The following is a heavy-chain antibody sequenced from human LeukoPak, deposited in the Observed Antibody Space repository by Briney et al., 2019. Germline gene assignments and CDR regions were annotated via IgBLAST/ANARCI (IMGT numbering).Heavy chain of an antibody. Sequence: ASVKVSCKASGYTFTGYYMHWVRQAPGQGLEWMGRINPNSGGTNYAQKFQGRVTMTRDTSISTAYMELSRLRFDDTAVYYCARDGHYDSSGYYRDYWGQGTLVTVSS. D-gene: IGHD3-22*01. V-gene: IGHV1-2*06. CDR1: GYTFTGYY. CDR3: ARDGHYDSSGYYRDY. CDR2: INPNSGGT. J-gene: IGHJ4*02.